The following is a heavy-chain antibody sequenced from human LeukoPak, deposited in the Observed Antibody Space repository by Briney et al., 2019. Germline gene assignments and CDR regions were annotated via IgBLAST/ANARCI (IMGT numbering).Heavy chain of an antibody. Sequence: SETLSLTCTVSGGSISSYYWSWIRQPAGKGLEWIGRIYTSGSTNYNPSLKSRVTISVDKSKNQFSLKLSSVTAADTAVYYCARGIAVAATDYYYYYMDVWGKGTTVTVSS. CDR1: GGSISSYY. J-gene: IGHJ6*03. CDR2: IYTSGST. CDR3: ARGIAVAATDYYYYYMDV. D-gene: IGHD6-19*01. V-gene: IGHV4-4*07.